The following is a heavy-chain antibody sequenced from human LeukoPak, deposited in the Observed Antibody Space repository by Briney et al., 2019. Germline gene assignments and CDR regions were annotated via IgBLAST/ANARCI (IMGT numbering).Heavy chain of an antibody. Sequence: GGSLKLSCAASGFTFSSYAMHWVRQAPGKGLEWVAVISYDGSNKLYGDPVKGRFTISRDNSKNHLDLRMNSLRAEDTAVYYCARDDAFDIWGQGTMVTVSS. CDR2: ISYDGSNK. CDR1: GFTFSSYA. J-gene: IGHJ3*02. CDR3: ARDDAFDI. V-gene: IGHV3-30-3*01.